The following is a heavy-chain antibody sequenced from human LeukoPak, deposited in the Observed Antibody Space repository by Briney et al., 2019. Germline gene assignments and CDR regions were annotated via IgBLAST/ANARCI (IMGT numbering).Heavy chain of an antibody. CDR3: ARETLLTGTTSG. J-gene: IGHJ4*02. CDR1: GYTFTGYY. D-gene: IGHD1-7*01. V-gene: IGHV1-2*02. CDR2: INPNSGGT. Sequence: ASVKVSCEASGYTFTGYYMHWVRQAPGQGLEWMGWINPNSGGTNYAQKFQGRVTMTRDTSISTAYMELSRLRSDDTAVYYCARETLLTGTTSGWGQGTLVTVSS.